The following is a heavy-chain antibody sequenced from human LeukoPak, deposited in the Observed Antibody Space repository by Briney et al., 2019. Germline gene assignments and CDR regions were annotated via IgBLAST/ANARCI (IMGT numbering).Heavy chain of an antibody. CDR3: ARGRYSSSWVFDY. CDR2: IYHSGST. J-gene: IGHJ4*02. CDR1: GGSISSGGYS. Sequence: SETLSLTCAVSGGSISSGGYSWSWIRQPPGTGLEWLGYIYHSGSTYYNPSLKSRVTISVDRSKNQFSLKLSSVTAADTAVYYCARGRYSSSWVFDYWGQGTLVTVSS. V-gene: IGHV4-30-2*01. D-gene: IGHD6-13*01.